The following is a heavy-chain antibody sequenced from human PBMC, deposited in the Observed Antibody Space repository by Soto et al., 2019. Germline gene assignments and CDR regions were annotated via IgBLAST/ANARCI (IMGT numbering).Heavy chain of an antibody. D-gene: IGHD1-1*01. CDR3: ARGTGXXXXXXXXXXFDP. CDR2: IYHSGST. CDR1: DGSISTDNW. V-gene: IGHV4-4*02. Sequence: QVQVQESGPGLVKPSGTLSLTCAVSDGSISTDNWWTWVRQPPGKGLEWIGEIYHSGSTNYNPSLKSRVTISVDKSKNQFSLKLTSVTAADTAVYYCARGTGXXXXXXXXXXFDPWGQGTLVTVSS. J-gene: IGHJ5*02.